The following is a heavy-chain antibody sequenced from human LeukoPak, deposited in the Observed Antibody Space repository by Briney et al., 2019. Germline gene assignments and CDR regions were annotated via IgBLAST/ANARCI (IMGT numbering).Heavy chain of an antibody. V-gene: IGHV4-34*01. D-gene: IGHD1-14*01. CDR3: ARRGLRTHLPRASFDY. J-gene: IGHJ4*02. Sequence: SETLSLTCAVYGRSLSGYYWSWIRQPPGKGLEWIGEINHSGSTNYNPSLKSRVTISVDTSKNQFSLKLSSVTAAGTAVYYCARRGLRTHLPRASFDYWGQGTLVTVSS. CDR1: GRSLSGYY. CDR2: INHSGST.